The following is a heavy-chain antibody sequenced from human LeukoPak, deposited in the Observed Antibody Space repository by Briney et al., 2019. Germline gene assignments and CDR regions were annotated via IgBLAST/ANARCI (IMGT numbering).Heavy chain of an antibody. CDR3: AKDSFSTL. V-gene: IGHV3-23*01. J-gene: IGHJ4*02. Sequence: PGGSLRLSCAASGFTFSSDSMTWVRQAPGKGLEWVSTISNSAVSTFYADPVKGRFSISRDNSKNTLYLHMSSLSAEGTAMYYCAKDSFSTLWGPGTLVTVSS. CDR1: GFTFSSDS. CDR2: ISNSAVST. D-gene: IGHD2/OR15-2a*01.